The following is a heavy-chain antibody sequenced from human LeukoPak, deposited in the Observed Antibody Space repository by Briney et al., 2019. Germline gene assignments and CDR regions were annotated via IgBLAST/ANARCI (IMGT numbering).Heavy chain of an antibody. J-gene: IGHJ5*01. CDR2: IYPGDSDT. Sequence: GAALQISSKGSGYSFTSYWIGWVRPMPGKGLEWMGIIYPGDSDTRYSPSFQGQVTISADKSISTAYLQWSSLKASDTAMYYCARRPGYCSGGSCYSGFYSWGQGTLVTVSS. CDR1: GYSFTSYW. V-gene: IGHV5-51*01. CDR3: ARRPGYCSGGSCYSGFYS. D-gene: IGHD2-15*01.